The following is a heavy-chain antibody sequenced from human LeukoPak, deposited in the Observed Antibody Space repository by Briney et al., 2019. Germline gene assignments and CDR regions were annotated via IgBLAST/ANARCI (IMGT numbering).Heavy chain of an antibody. CDR2: VRSDGSIE. CDR3: AKDLGTLISGSYYYYLDY. V-gene: IGHV3-30*02. CDR1: GFTFSSYG. Sequence: HPGGSLRLSCAASGFTFSSYGMHWVRRAPGKGLEGGAFVRSDGSIEYYADSVKGRFTISRDNSKNTLYLQMNSLRAEDSAVYYCAKDLGTLISGSYYYYLDYWGQGTLVTVSS. J-gene: IGHJ4*02. D-gene: IGHD3-10*01.